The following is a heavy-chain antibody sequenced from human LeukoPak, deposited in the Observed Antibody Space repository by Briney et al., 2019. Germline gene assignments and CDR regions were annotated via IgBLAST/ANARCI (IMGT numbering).Heavy chain of an antibody. CDR3: ARVRSPPTYYYDSSGSYGMDV. V-gene: IGHV1-46*01. J-gene: IGHJ6*02. CDR2: INPSGGST. D-gene: IGHD3-22*01. CDR1: GYTFTSYY. Sequence: ASVKVSCKASGYTFTSYYMHWVRQAPGQGLEWMGIINPSGGSTSYAQKFQGRVTMTRDTSTSTVYMELSSLRSEDTAVYYCARVRSPPTYYYDSSGSYGMDVWGQGTTVTVSS.